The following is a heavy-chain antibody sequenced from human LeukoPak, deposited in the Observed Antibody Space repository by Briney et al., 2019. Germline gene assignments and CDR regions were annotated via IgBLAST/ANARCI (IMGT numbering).Heavy chain of an antibody. D-gene: IGHD5-18*01. Sequence: GRSLRLSCAASGFTFDDYAMHWVRQAPGKGLEWVSGISWNSGSIGYADSVEGRFTISRDNAKNSLYLQMNSLRAEDTALYYCAKLGYSSDYWGQGTLVTVSS. CDR1: GFTFDDYA. CDR3: AKLGYSSDY. CDR2: ISWNSGSI. J-gene: IGHJ4*02. V-gene: IGHV3-9*01.